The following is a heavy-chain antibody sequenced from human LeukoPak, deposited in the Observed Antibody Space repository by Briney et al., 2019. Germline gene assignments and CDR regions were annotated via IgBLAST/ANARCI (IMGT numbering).Heavy chain of an antibody. D-gene: IGHD2-2*01. CDR1: GFTFSFYW. Sequence: PGGSLRLSCEASGFTFSFYWMSWVRQAPGKGLEWVANIKKDGSEEYYVDSVKGRFTISRDNAKNSLYLQMNSLRAEDTAVYYCARDGKYCSSTSCYYYYGMDVWGQGTTVTVSS. J-gene: IGHJ6*02. CDR3: ARDGKYCSSTSCYYYYGMDV. CDR2: IKKDGSEE. V-gene: IGHV3-7*03.